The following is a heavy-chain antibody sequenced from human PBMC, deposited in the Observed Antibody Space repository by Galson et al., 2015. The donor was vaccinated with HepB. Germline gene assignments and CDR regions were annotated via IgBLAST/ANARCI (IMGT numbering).Heavy chain of an antibody. J-gene: IGHJ4*02. CDR3: ARNRADSSSWPYYFDY. CDR2: ISYDGSNK. Sequence: SLRLSCAASGFTFSSYAMHWVRQAPGKGLEWVAVISYDGSNKYYADSVKGRFTISRDNAKNSLYLQMNSLRAEDTAVYYCARNRADSSSWPYYFDYWGQGTLVTVSS. CDR1: GFTFSSYA. V-gene: IGHV3-30-3*01. D-gene: IGHD6-13*01.